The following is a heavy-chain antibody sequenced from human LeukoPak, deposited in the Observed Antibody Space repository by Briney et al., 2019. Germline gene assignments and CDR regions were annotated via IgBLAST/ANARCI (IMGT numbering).Heavy chain of an antibody. CDR1: GFTFSSYA. V-gene: IGHV3-33*03. D-gene: IGHD2-2*01. CDR2: IYSGGGTTK. Sequence: PGGSLRLSCAASGFTFSSYAMTWVRLAPGKGLEWVAIIYSGGGTTKYYAESLKDRFTITRDDSRDTLYLQMNSLRAEDTAVYYCVVILVPGGVWHFDLWGRGILVTVSS. CDR3: VVILVPGGVWHFDL. J-gene: IGHJ2*01.